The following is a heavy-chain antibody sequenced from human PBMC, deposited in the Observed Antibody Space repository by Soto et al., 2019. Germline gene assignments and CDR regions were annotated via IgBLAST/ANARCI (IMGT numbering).Heavy chain of an antibody. CDR3: ARAPFTIYDTSGYYDY. J-gene: IGHJ4*02. Sequence: PVGSLRLSCSASGFTFSSSGMHWVRQAPGKWLEWVAIIWYDGSKKYYADSVKGRFTISRDNSKNTVYLQMNSLRAEDTAVYYCARAPFTIYDTSGYYDYWGQGTLVTVSS. CDR2: IWYDGSKK. V-gene: IGHV3-33*01. CDR1: GFTFSSSG. D-gene: IGHD3-22*01.